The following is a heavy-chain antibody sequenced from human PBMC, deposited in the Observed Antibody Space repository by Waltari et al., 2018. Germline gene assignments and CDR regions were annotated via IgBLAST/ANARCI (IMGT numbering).Heavy chain of an antibody. D-gene: IGHD3-10*01. J-gene: IGHJ4*02. CDR2: INKNGGET. CDR1: GFTFSSYT. V-gene: IGHV3-23*01. Sequence: EEQLLQSGGKLVQPGGSLRLSCAASGFTFSSYTMGGVRQAPGKGLEGVSRINKNGGETNDAESVKGRFTISRVNSQNTLFLQLGSLRADDTATYYCAKDPVGVRGMRTFDSWGQGTLVTVAS. CDR3: AKDPVGVRGMRTFDS.